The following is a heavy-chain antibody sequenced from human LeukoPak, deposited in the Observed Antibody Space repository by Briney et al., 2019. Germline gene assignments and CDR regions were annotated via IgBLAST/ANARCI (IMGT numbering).Heavy chain of an antibody. J-gene: IGHJ3*02. CDR1: GFTFSSYA. D-gene: IGHD3-22*01. CDR2: VSGSGGST. Sequence: GGSLRLSCAASGFTFSSYAMSWVRQAPGKGLEWVSAVSGSGGSTYYADSVKGRFTISRDNSKNTLYLQMNSLRAEDTAVYYCARPDYDSSGWDDAFDIWGQGTMVTVSS. CDR3: ARPDYDSSGWDDAFDI. V-gene: IGHV3-23*01.